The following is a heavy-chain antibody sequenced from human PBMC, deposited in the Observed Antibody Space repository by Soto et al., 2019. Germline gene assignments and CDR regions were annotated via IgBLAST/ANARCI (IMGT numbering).Heavy chain of an antibody. Sequence: QLQLQESGPGLVKPSETLSLTCTVSGGSISNSDFYWGWIRHSPGKGLEWIGTVYYNGATQYNPSLSSRATVSVDTSNNQFSMRLTSVTAADTAVYFCSREDRVPLIGGRGYWGQGTLVTFSS. J-gene: IGHJ4*02. CDR2: VYYNGAT. CDR3: SREDRVPLIGGRGY. CDR1: GGSISNSDFY. D-gene: IGHD7-27*01. V-gene: IGHV4-39*02.